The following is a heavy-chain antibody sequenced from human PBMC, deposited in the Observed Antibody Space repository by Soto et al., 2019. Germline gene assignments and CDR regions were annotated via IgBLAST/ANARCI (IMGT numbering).Heavy chain of an antibody. CDR1: GASISGFY. J-gene: IGHJ5*02. CDR2: LYATGST. Sequence: SETLSLTCTVSGASISGFYWSWIRKSAGKGLEWIGRLYATGSTDYNPSLNSRVMMSVDTSKKQFSLKLRSVTAADTAVYYCVRDGTKTLRDWFDPWGQGISVTVS. V-gene: IGHV4-4*07. CDR3: VRDGTKTLRDWFDP. D-gene: IGHD1-1*01.